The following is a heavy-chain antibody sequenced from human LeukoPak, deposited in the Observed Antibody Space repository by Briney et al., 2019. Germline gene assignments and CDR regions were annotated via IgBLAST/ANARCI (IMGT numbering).Heavy chain of an antibody. J-gene: IGHJ4*02. CDR2: IKQDGSEK. V-gene: IGHV3-7*01. CDR3: ARGVLPDSTGSYLDY. CDR1: GFTFSSYW. D-gene: IGHD3-22*01. Sequence: GGSLRLSCAASGFTFSSYWMSWVRQAPGKGLEWVANIKQDGSEKYYVDSVKGRFTISRDNAKNSLYLQMNSLRAEDTAVYYCARGVLPDSTGSYLDYWGQGTLVTVSS.